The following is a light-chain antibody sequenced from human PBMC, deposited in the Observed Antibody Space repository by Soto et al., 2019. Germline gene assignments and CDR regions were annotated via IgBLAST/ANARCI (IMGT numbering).Light chain of an antibody. CDR3: QQCDNLPLT. CDR1: QDISTY. V-gene: IGKV1-33*01. J-gene: IGKJ4*01. Sequence: DIQMTQSPSSLSASVGDRVTITCQASQDISTYLNWNQQKPGKAPKLLIYDASNLETGVPSRFSGSGSGTDFTFTISSLQPEDIATYYCQQCDNLPLTLGGWTKVEIK. CDR2: DAS.